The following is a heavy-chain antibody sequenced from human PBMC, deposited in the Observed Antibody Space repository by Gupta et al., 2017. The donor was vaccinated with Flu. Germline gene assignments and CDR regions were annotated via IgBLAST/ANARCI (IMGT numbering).Heavy chain of an antibody. D-gene: IGHD3-3*01. CDR2: MWYDGSNR. Sequence: QAQLVESGGGVVQPGRSLRLSCAASGFTFSSYGMHWVRQAPGKGLEWVSVMWYDGSNRYYAESVKGGGTISRDNYKNTLYLEMNSRRAGDTAVYDCAREREVTRHWEWLSWIDYWGQGNLVTVSS. J-gene: IGHJ4*02. CDR1: GFTFSSYG. V-gene: IGHV3-33*01. CDR3: AREREVTRHWEWLSWIDY.